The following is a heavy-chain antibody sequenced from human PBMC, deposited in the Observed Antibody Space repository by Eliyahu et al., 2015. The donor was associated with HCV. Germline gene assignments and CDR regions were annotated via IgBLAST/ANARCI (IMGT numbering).Heavy chain of an antibody. CDR2: VIPIFGAP. J-gene: IGHJ4*02. CDR3: ARVPNMMTALYYFDY. D-gene: IGHD2-21*02. V-gene: IGHV1-69*01. CDR1: GGPFNSYG. Sequence: QVQLVQSGAEVKKPGSSVKVSCKXSGGPFNSYGFNWVRQAPGQGLEWIGGVIPIFGAPKYAQKFQGRVTLVADESTSTAYMELSSLQFEDTAIYYCARVPNMMTALYYFDYWGQGTQVTVSS.